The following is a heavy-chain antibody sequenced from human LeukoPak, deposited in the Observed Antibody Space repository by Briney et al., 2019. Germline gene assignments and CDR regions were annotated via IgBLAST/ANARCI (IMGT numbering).Heavy chain of an antibody. J-gene: IGHJ3*02. CDR3: ARVKSSTMVRGVMGAFDI. D-gene: IGHD3-10*01. V-gene: IGHV4-39*07. CDR1: GGSISSSSYY. Sequence: SETLSLTCTVSGGSISSSSYYWGWIRQPPGKGLEWIGSIYYSGSTYYNPSLKSRVTISVDTSKNQFSLKPSSVTAADTAVYYCARVKSSTMVRGVMGAFDIWGQGTMVTVSS. CDR2: IYYSGST.